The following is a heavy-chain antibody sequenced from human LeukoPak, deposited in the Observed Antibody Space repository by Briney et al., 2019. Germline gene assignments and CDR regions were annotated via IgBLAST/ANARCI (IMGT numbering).Heavy chain of an antibody. CDR1: GGSVSSYY. CDR2: INYSGST. Sequence: SETLSLTCTVSGGSVSSYYWNWIRQPPGKGLEWIGYINYSGSTNYNPSLKSRVTMSVDTSQNQFSLKLSSVTAADTAVYYCARSSRRYCGGGGCFGYWGQGTLVTVSS. D-gene: IGHD2-15*01. CDR3: ARSSRRYCGGGGCFGY. J-gene: IGHJ4*03. V-gene: IGHV4-59*02.